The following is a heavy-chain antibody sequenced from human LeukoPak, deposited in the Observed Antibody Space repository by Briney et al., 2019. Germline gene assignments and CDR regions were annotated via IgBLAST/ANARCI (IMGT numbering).Heavy chain of an antibody. V-gene: IGHV3-7*01. D-gene: IGHD2-2*01. CDR1: GFTFSSYW. CDR3: ARFEGTDGVPAAKRVYYYGMDV. J-gene: IGHJ6*04. Sequence: GGSLRLSCAASGFTFSSYWMHWVRQAPGKGLEWVADIKQDGSKKYYVDSVKGRFTISRDNAKNTLYLQMNSLRAEDTAVYYCARFEGTDGVPAAKRVYYYGMDVWGKGTTVTVSS. CDR2: IKQDGSKK.